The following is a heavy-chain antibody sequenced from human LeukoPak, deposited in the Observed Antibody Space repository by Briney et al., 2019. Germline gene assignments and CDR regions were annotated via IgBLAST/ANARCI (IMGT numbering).Heavy chain of an antibody. V-gene: IGHV1-2*02. Sequence: GASVKVSCKASGYTFTGYYMHWVRQAPGQGLERMGWINPNSGGTNYAQKFQGRVTMTRDTSISTAYMELSRLRSDDTAVYYCAREIDMGYSSGWYDYWGQGTLVTVSS. J-gene: IGHJ4*02. D-gene: IGHD6-19*01. CDR1: GYTFTGYY. CDR3: AREIDMGYSSGWYDY. CDR2: INPNSGGT.